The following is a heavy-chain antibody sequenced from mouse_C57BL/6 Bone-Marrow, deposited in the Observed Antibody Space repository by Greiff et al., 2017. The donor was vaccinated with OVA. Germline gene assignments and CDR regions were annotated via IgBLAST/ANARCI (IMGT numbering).Heavy chain of an antibody. CDR3: TTIYYDFRFAY. CDR2: ISSGGDYS. Sequence: EVKLVESGEGLVKPGGSLKLSCAASGFTFSSYAMSWVRQTPEKRLEWVAYISSGGDYSYYADTVKGRFTITRDNARNTLYLQMSSLKSEDTAMYYCTTIYYDFRFAYWGQGTLVTVSA. CDR1: GFTFSSYA. D-gene: IGHD2-4*01. J-gene: IGHJ3*01. V-gene: IGHV5-9-1*02.